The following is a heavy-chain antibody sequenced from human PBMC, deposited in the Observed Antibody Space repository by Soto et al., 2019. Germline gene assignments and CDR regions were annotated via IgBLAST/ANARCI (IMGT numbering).Heavy chain of an antibody. V-gene: IGHV3-30-3*01. J-gene: IGHJ4*02. D-gene: IGHD5-18*01. CDR1: GFTFSSYP. CDR2: LSYDGSDK. CDR3: ARWNVQYDSYGYF. Sequence: GGFLRLSCAASGFTFSSYPMHWLRQAPGKGLEWVALLSYDGSDKYYADSVKGRFSISRDNSQNTLYLQMNSLRAEDTAVYYCARWNVQYDSYGYFWGQGTLVTVSS.